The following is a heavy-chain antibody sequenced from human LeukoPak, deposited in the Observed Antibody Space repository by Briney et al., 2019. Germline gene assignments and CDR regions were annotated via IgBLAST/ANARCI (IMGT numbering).Heavy chain of an antibody. CDR1: GLSLTTGGVG. Sequence: SGPTLAKPPRILTLTYTFSGLSLTTGGVGVGWIRQPPGKALEWLALIYWSDDKRYSPSLKSRLNINNYTSKNHVVLNTTNMQPSDTATYYCAHASSRQYVYNHDGYNSFDPWGQGTLVTVSS. CDR2: IYWSDDK. V-gene: IGHV2-5*01. D-gene: IGHD5-24*01. CDR3: AHASSRQYVYNHDGYNSFDP. J-gene: IGHJ5*02.